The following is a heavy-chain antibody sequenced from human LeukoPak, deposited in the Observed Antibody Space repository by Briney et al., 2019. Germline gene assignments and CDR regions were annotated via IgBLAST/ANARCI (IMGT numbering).Heavy chain of an antibody. Sequence: ASVKVSCKASGYTFTSYYMHWVRQAPGQGLEWMGIINPSGGSTSYAQKFQGRVTMTRDTSTSTVYMELSSLRSEDTAVYYCARDTLWFGEQTYFDYWGQGTLVTVSS. CDR3: ARDTLWFGEQTYFDY. V-gene: IGHV1-46*01. J-gene: IGHJ4*02. CDR2: INPSGGST. CDR1: GYTFTSYY. D-gene: IGHD3-10*01.